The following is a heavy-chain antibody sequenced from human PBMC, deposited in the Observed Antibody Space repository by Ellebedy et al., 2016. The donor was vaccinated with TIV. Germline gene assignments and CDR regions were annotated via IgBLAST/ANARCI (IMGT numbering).Heavy chain of an antibody. Sequence: ASVKVSCXASGYTFTSYYMHWVRQAPGQGLEWMGIINPSGGSTSYAQKFQGRVTMTRDTSTSTVYMELSSLRSEDTAVYYCARGPPITMVRGVISLNLYYYGMDVWGQGTTVTVSS. CDR1: GYTFTSYY. V-gene: IGHV1-46*01. D-gene: IGHD3-10*01. CDR3: ARGPPITMVRGVISLNLYYYGMDV. CDR2: INPSGGST. J-gene: IGHJ6*02.